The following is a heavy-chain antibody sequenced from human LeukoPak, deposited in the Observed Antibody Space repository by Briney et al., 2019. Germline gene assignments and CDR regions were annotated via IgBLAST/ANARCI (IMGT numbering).Heavy chain of an antibody. V-gene: IGHV3-30*04. CDR3: ARAAIYGSGSHSFDY. J-gene: IGHJ4*02. Sequence: GRSLRLSCAASGFTFSSYAMHWVRQAPGKGPEWVAVISYDGSNKYYADSVKGRFTISRDNSKNTLYLQINSLRAEDTAVYYCARAAIYGSGSHSFDYWGQGTLVTVSS. CDR1: GFTFSSYA. CDR2: ISYDGSNK. D-gene: IGHD3-10*01.